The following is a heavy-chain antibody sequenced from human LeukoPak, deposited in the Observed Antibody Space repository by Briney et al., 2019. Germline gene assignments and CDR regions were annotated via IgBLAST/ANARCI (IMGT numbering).Heavy chain of an antibody. Sequence: ASVKVSCKASGYIFTGYYMHWVRQAPGQGLEWIGWINPNSGGTNYAQKFQGRVTMTRDTSITTAYMELSSLRSDDTAVYYCARDSYSSSSRKGFDYWGQGTLVTVSS. J-gene: IGHJ4*02. CDR2: INPNSGGT. V-gene: IGHV1-2*02. D-gene: IGHD6-13*01. CDR3: ARDSYSSSSRKGFDY. CDR1: GYIFTGYY.